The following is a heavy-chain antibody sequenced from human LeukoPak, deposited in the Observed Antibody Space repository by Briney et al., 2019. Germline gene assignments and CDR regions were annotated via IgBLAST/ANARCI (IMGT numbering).Heavy chain of an antibody. CDR1: GYTFTSYY. Sequence: GASVTVSCTASGYTFTSYYMHWVRQAPGQGLEWMGIINPSGGSTSYAQKFQGRVTMTRDTSTSTVYMELSSLRSEDTAVYYCARSYYGSGSYPLFDPWGQGTLVTVSS. D-gene: IGHD3-10*01. CDR3: ARSYYGSGSYPLFDP. CDR2: INPSGGST. J-gene: IGHJ5*02. V-gene: IGHV1-46*01.